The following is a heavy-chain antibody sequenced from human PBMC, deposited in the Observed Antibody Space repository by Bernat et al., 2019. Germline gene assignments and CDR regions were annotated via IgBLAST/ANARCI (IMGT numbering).Heavy chain of an antibody. CDR3: ARVVGYCSGGSCYERLNWFDP. J-gene: IGHJ5*02. V-gene: IGHV1-3*01. D-gene: IGHD2-15*01. CDR2: INAGNGNT. CDR1: GYTFTSYA. Sequence: QVQLVQSGAEVKKPGASVKVSCKASGYTFTSYAMHWVRQAPGQRLEWMGWINAGNGNTKYSQKFQGRVTITRDTSASTAYMELSSLRSEDTAVYYCARVVGYCSGGSCYERLNWFDPWGQGTLVTVPS.